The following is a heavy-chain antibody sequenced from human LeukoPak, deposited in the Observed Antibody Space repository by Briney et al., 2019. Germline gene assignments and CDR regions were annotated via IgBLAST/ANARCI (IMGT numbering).Heavy chain of an antibody. J-gene: IGHJ4*02. D-gene: IGHD2-15*01. CDR2: ISGSGGST. V-gene: IGHV3-23*01. Sequence: QPGGSLRLSCAASGFSFSGYAMSWVRQAPGKGLEWVSTISGSGGSTYYADSVKGRFTFSRDNSENTLNLQMNSLRAEDTAIYYCAKVFGYCSGGSCFTFPFDYWGQGTLVTVSS. CDR1: GFSFSGYA. CDR3: AKVFGYCSGGSCFTFPFDY.